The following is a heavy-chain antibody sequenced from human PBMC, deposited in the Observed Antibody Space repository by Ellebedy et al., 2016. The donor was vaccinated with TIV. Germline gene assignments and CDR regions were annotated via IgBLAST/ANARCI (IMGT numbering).Heavy chain of an antibody. CDR3: ARAYYYDSSGYPWGDYFDY. D-gene: IGHD3-22*01. J-gene: IGHJ4*02. CDR1: GYTFTSYY. Sequence: ASVKVSCXASGYTFTSYYMHWVRQAPGQGLEWMGIINPSGGSTSYAQKFQGRVTMTRDTSTSTVYMELSSLRSEDTAVYYCARAYYYDSSGYPWGDYFDYWGQGTLVTVSS. V-gene: IGHV1-46*01. CDR2: INPSGGST.